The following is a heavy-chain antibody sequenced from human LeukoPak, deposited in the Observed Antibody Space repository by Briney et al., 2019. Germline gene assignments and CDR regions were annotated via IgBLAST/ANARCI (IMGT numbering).Heavy chain of an antibody. CDR2: IIPIFGAA. CDR1: GGTFSSYA. D-gene: IGHD1-26*01. CDR3: ARIPTTVGAEGWFDY. J-gene: IGHJ4*02. Sequence: GASVKVSCKASGGTFSSYAISWVRQAPGQGLEWMGGIIPIFGAANYAQKFQGRVTITADESTSTAYMELSSLRSEDTAVYYCARIPTTVGAEGWFDYWGQGTLVTVSS. V-gene: IGHV1-69*13.